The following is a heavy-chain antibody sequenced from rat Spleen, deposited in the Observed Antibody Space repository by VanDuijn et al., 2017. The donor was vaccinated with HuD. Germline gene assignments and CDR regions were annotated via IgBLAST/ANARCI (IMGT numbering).Heavy chain of an antibody. CDR2: INSAGTT. J-gene: IGHJ3*01. V-gene: IGHV3-3*01. CDR3: ARSEGTHYYLPFAD. CDR1: GYSITSSYK. Sequence: EVQPQESGPGLVKPSQSLSLTCSVTGYSITSSYKWNWIRKFPGHKLEWMGYINSAGTTNYNPSLKSRISITRDTSKNQFFLQVNSVTTEDTATYYCARSEGTHYYLPFADWGQGTLVTVSS. D-gene: IGHD1-12*02.